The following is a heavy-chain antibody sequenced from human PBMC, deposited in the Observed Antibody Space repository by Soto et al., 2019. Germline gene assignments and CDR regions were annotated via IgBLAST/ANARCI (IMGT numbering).Heavy chain of an antibody. Sequence: GESLKISCKGSGYSFTSYWIGWVRQMPGKGLEWMGIIYPGDSDTRYSPSFQGQVTISADKSISTAYLQWSSLKASDTAMYYCARLRWGSSWYRVDSYPYGMDVWGQGTTVTVSS. V-gene: IGHV5-51*01. J-gene: IGHJ6*02. CDR2: IYPGDSDT. D-gene: IGHD6-13*01. CDR1: GYSFTSYW. CDR3: ARLRWGSSWYRVDSYPYGMDV.